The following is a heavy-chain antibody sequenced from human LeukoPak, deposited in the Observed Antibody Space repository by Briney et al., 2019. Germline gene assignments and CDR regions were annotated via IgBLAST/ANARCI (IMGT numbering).Heavy chain of an antibody. CDR2: IYHSGST. CDR1: GYSISSGYY. D-gene: IGHD5-12*01. CDR3: ARARWLLEFDY. V-gene: IGHV4-38-2*02. J-gene: IGHJ4*02. Sequence: PSETLSLTCTVSGYSISSGYYWGWIRQPPGKGLEWIGSIYHSGSTYYNPSLKSRLTISVDTSKYQFSLKLSSVTAADTAVYYCARARWLLEFDYWGQGTLVTVSS.